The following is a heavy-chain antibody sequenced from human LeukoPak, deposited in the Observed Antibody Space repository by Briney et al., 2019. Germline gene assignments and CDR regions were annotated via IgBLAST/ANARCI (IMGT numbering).Heavy chain of an antibody. Sequence: PGGSLRLSCAASGFTFSSYSMSWVRQAPGKGLEWVANIKQDGSEKYYVDSVKGRFTISRDNAKNSLYLQMNSLRAEDTAVYYCARDGYSGYDPSTGVDYWGQGTLVTVSS. CDR1: GFTFSSYS. D-gene: IGHD5-12*01. CDR2: IKQDGSEK. J-gene: IGHJ4*02. V-gene: IGHV3-7*01. CDR3: ARDGYSGYDPSTGVDY.